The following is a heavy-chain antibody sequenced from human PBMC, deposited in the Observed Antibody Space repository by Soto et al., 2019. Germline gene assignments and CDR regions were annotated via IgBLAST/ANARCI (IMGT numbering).Heavy chain of an antibody. D-gene: IGHD2-8*01. J-gene: IGHJ6*02. Sequence: PSETLSLTCAVYCGSFSRYFWNWIRQPPGKGLEWIGEINHSGRTNYNPSLKSRVTISVDTSKNQFSLKLSSVTAADTAVYYCARGLSVTNTFYYYYAMDVWGQGTTVTV. CDR3: ARGLSVTNTFYYYYAMDV. V-gene: IGHV4-34*01. CDR1: CGSFSRYF. CDR2: INHSGRT.